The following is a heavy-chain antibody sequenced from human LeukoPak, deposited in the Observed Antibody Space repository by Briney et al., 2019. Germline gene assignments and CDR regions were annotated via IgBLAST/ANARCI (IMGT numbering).Heavy chain of an antibody. V-gene: IGHV1-8*01. CDR3: ARGYYDSSGYYSIDF. Sequence: GASVKVSCKASGYTFTSYDINWMRQATGQGLEWMGWMNPNSGNTGYAQKFQDRVTMTRNTSIKTAYMELSSLRSDDTAVYYCARGYYDSSGYYSIDFWGQGTLVTVSS. CDR1: GYTFTSYD. J-gene: IGHJ4*02. CDR2: MNPNSGNT. D-gene: IGHD3-22*01.